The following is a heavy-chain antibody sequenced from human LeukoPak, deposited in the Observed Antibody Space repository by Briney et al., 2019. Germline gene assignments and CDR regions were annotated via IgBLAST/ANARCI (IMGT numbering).Heavy chain of an antibody. CDR3: ARDTHSGISYY. CDR2: ISSSGSTI. V-gene: IGHV3-48*04. CDR1: RFTFSSYS. Sequence: GGSLRLSCAASRFTFSSYSMNWVRQAPGKGLEWVSYISSSGSTIYYADSVKGRFTISRDNAKNSLYLQMNSLRAEDTAVYYCARDTHSGISYYWGQGTLVTVSS. J-gene: IGHJ4*02. D-gene: IGHD3-10*01.